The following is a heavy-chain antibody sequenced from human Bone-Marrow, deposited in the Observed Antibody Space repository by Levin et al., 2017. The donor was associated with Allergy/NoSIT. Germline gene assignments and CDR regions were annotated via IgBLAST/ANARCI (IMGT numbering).Heavy chain of an antibody. V-gene: IGHV4-61*01. CDR3: ARDREQWLGFD. J-gene: IGHJ4*02. CDR1: GGSVTTGSYY. Sequence: SSETLSLTCTVSGGSVTTGSYYWNWIRQPPGKGLEWIGYVFETTTYNPSFRSRVTMSVDSSKNQFSLKLSSVTAADTAVYYCARDREQWLGFDWGQGSLVIVSS. D-gene: IGHD6-19*01. CDR2: VFETT.